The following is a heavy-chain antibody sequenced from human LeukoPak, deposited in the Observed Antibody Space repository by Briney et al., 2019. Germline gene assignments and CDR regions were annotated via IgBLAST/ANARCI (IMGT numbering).Heavy chain of an antibody. CDR1: GYTFTGYY. CDR2: INPNSGGT. V-gene: IGHV1-2*02. J-gene: IGHJ6*02. D-gene: IGHD2-2*01. Sequence: ASVKVSCKASGYTFTGYYMHWVRQAPGQGLEWMGWINPNSGGTNCAQKFQGRVTMTRDTSISTAYMELSRLRSDDTAVYYCARDPSSTSLYGMDVWGQGTTVTVSS. CDR3: ARDPSSTSLYGMDV.